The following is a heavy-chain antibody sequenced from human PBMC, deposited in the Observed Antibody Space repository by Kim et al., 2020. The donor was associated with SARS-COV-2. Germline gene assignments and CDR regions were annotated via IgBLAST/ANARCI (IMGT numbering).Heavy chain of an antibody. D-gene: IGHD5-18*01. V-gene: IGHV3-21*01. Sequence: GGSLRLSCAASGFTFSSYSMNWVRQAPGKGLEWVSSISSSSSYIYYADSVKGRFTISRDNAKNSLYLQMNSLRAEDTAVYYCARDAIMDTAMVPILYYYYGMDVWGQGTTVTVSS. J-gene: IGHJ6*02. CDR1: GFTFSSYS. CDR2: ISSSSSYI. CDR3: ARDAIMDTAMVPILYYYYGMDV.